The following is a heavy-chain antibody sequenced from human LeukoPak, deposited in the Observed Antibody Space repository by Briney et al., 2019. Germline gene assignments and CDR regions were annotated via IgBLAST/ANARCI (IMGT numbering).Heavy chain of an antibody. CDR2: IYYSGST. J-gene: IGHJ4*02. D-gene: IGHD3-22*01. CDR3: ARSITMIVEFDY. Sequence: KPSETLSLTCTVSGGSISSNYWSWIRQPPGKGLEWIGYIYYSGSTNYNPSLKSRVTISVDTSKNQFSLKLSSVTAADTAVYYCARSITMIVEFDYWGQGTLVTVSS. CDR1: GGSISSNY. V-gene: IGHV4-59*01.